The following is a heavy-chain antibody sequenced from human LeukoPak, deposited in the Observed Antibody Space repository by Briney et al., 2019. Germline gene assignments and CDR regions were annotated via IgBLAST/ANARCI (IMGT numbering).Heavy chain of an antibody. J-gene: IGHJ4*02. D-gene: IGHD6-13*01. CDR3: ARGAAAGTIGY. CDR2: ISSSSSTI. CDR1: GFTFSSYS. Sequence: GGSLRLSCAASGFTFSSYSMNWVCQAPGKGLEWVSYISSSSSTIYYADSVKGRFTISRDNAKNSLYLQMNSLRAKDTAVYYCARGAAAGTIGYWGQGTLVTVSS. V-gene: IGHV3-48*01.